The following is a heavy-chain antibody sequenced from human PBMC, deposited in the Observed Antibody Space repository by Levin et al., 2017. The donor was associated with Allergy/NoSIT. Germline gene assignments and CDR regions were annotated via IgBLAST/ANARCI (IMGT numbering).Heavy chain of an antibody. D-gene: IGHD2-8*01. J-gene: IGHJ6*02. CDR3: ARDEMVHEIQYYYGMDV. CDR2: IYHSGST. V-gene: IGHV4-39*07. Sequence: SETLSLTCTVSGGSISTSSYYWGWIRQPPGKGLEWIGNIYHSGSTYYTPSLRSRVTISVDTSKNQFSLRGNSVTAADTAVYFCARDEMVHEIQYYYGMDVWGQGTTVTVSS. CDR1: GGSISTSSYY.